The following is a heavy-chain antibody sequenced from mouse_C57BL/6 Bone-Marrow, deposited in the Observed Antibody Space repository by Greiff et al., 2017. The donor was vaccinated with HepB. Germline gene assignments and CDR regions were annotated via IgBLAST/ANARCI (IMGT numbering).Heavy chain of an antibody. J-gene: IGHJ2*01. CDR3: ARHGSSFFDY. V-gene: IGHV1-54*01. D-gene: IGHD1-1*01. CDR2: INPGSGGT. CDR1: GYAFTNYL. Sequence: VQVVESGAELVRPGTSVKVSCKASGYAFTNYLIEWVKQRPGQGLEWIGVINPGSGGTNYNEKFKGKATLTADKSSSTAYMQLSSLTSEDSAVYFCARHGSSFFDYWGQGTTLTVSS.